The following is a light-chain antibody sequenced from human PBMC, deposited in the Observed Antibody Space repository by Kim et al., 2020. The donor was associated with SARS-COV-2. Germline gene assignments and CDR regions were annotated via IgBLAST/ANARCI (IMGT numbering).Light chain of an antibody. CDR1: QSVSSN. J-gene: IGKJ3*01. V-gene: IGKV3-15*01. CDR3: QQYNKWPLT. Sequence: VSPGERATLSCRASQSVSSNLAWYQQKPGQAPRLLISGASTRATGIPARFSGSGSGTEFTLTISSLQSEDFAIYYCQQYNKWPLTFGPGTKVDIK. CDR2: GAS.